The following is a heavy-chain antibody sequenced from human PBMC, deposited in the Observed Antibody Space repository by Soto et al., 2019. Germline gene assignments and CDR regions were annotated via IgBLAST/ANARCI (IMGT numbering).Heavy chain of an antibody. CDR2: ISAHTGSS. D-gene: IGHD3-22*01. CDR1: GYTITSSG. J-gene: IGHJ3*01. CDR3: ARAFFYQGSDSRGYSFDAFDF. Sequence: QVQLVQYGAEVKKPGSSVKVSCKASGYTITSSGMSRVRQAPGQGLEWMVWISAHTGSSEYAQRFQGRVTMTTDRSTSTAYMELRSLRSYDTAVYYCARAFFYQGSDSRGYSFDAFDFWGPGTLVTVSS. V-gene: IGHV1-18*01.